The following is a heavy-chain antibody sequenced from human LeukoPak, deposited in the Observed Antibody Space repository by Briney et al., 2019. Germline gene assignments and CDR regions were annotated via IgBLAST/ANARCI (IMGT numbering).Heavy chain of an antibody. D-gene: IGHD3-10*01. V-gene: IGHV3-30*18. Sequence: PGGSLRLSCAASGFTFSSYGMHWVRQAPGKGLEWVAIISYDGSNEYYADSVKGRFTISRDNSKNTLYLQMNSLRPEDTAVYYCAKIHATYYFGSGSYMDVWGQGTTVTVSS. CDR1: GFTFSSYG. J-gene: IGHJ6*03. CDR3: AKIHATYYFGSGSYMDV. CDR2: ISYDGSNE.